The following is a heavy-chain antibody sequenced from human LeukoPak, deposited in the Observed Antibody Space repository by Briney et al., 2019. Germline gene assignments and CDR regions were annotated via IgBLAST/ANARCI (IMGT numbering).Heavy chain of an antibody. V-gene: IGHV4-59*08. CDR1: GGSISSYY. Sequence: SETLSLTCTVSGGSISSYYWSWIRQPPGKGLEWIGYIYYSGSTNYNPSLKSRVTISVDTSKNQFSLKLSSVTAADTAVYYCARHRGSLYYFDYWGQGTLVTVSS. J-gene: IGHJ4*02. CDR2: IYYSGST. D-gene: IGHD3-16*01. CDR3: ARHRGSLYYFDY.